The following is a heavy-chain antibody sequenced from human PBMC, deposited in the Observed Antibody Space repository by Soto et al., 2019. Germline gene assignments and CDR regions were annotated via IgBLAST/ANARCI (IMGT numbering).Heavy chain of an antibody. J-gene: IGHJ4*02. Sequence: QVQLVQSGAEVKKPGSSVKVSCKASGGTFSSYTISWVRQAPGQGLEWMGRIIPILGIANYAQKFQGRVTITADKSTSTAYMELSSLRSEDTAVDYCAGDGHHRVATIGSYWGQGTLVTVSS. D-gene: IGHD5-12*01. CDR1: GGTFSSYT. V-gene: IGHV1-69*08. CDR2: IIPILGIA. CDR3: AGDGHHRVATIGSY.